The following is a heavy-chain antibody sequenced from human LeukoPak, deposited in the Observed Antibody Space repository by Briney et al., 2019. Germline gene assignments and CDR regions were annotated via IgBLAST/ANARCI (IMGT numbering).Heavy chain of an antibody. CDR3: TREVNAFDI. CDR1: GGSFSGYY. Sequence: SETLSLTCAVYGGSFSGYYWSWIRQPPGKGLEWIGEINHSGSTNYNPSLKSRVTISVDTSKNQFSLKLSSVTAADTAVYYCTREVNAFDIWGQGTTVTVSS. CDR2: INHSGST. V-gene: IGHV4-34*01. J-gene: IGHJ3*02.